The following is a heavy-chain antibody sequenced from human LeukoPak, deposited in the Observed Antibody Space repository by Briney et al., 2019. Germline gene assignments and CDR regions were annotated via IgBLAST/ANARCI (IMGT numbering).Heavy chain of an antibody. J-gene: IGHJ4*02. CDR3: ARVGPVAAAEYFDY. Sequence: SETLSLTCTVSGGSINGYYWTWIRLPPGKELEWIGYMYYSGSTNYNPSLKSRVTISVDTSKNQFSLKLSSVTAADTAVYYCARVGPVAAAEYFDYWGQGTLVTVSS. D-gene: IGHD6-13*01. V-gene: IGHV4-59*01. CDR1: GGSINGYY. CDR2: MYYSGST.